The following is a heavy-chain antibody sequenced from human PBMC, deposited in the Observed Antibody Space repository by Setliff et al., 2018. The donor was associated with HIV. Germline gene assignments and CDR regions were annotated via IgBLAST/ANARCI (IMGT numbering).Heavy chain of an antibody. J-gene: IGHJ4*02. CDR1: GYTFTRYG. CDR2: IKPSGGST. Sequence: ASVKVSCKASGYTFTRYGISWVRQAPGQGLEWMGLIKPSGGSTSYAQNFQGRLTMARDTSTTTVYMELSSLTSEDTAVYYCARGQLLAPDMVWGQGTLVTVSS. V-gene: IGHV1-46*01. D-gene: IGHD6-6*01. CDR3: ARGQLLAPDMV.